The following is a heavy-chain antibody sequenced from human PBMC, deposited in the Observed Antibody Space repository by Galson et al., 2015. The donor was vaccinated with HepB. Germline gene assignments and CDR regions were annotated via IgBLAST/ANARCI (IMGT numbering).Heavy chain of an antibody. D-gene: IGHD3-3*01. CDR3: ARGGAMARSHYTESFDY. V-gene: IGHV1-18*04. Sequence: VKVSCKASGYTFHTYNITWVRQAPGQGLEWMGWINPYNGKSNCPQKLQGRVSMTTDSSTSTAYMELRGLRSGDTAVYYCARGGAMARSHYTESFDYWGQGTLVTVSS. CDR1: GYTFHTYN. J-gene: IGHJ4*02. CDR2: INPYNGKS.